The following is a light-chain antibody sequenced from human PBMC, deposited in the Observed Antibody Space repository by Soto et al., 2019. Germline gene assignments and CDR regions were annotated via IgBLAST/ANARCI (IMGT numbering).Light chain of an antibody. CDR1: QDITNY. J-gene: IGKJ3*01. CDR3: QQYENFFT. V-gene: IGKV1-33*01. CDR2: DAS. Sequence: DIQMTQSPSSLSPSVGDRVTITCQASQDITNYLNWYQQKPGKAPKLLIYDASNLATGVPPRLSGSGSGTHFTLTIISLQPEDVATYFCQQYENFFTFGPGTKVNIK.